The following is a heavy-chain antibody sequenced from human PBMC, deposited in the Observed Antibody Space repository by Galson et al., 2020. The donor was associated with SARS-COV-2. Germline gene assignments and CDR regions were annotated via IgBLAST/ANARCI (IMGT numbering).Heavy chain of an antibody. J-gene: IGHJ3*02. CDR1: GFTFTTYA. D-gene: IGHD3-22*01. V-gene: IGHV3-23*01. Sequence: GGSLRLSCAASGFTFTTYAMSWVRQAPGKGLEWVSTISDSGGRTYNADSVKGRFTISRDNSKNTLYLQINSLRAEDTAVYYCAKYYYGSSGYSRYAFDIWGQGTMVTVSS. CDR2: ISDSGGRT. CDR3: AKYYYGSSGYSRYAFDI.